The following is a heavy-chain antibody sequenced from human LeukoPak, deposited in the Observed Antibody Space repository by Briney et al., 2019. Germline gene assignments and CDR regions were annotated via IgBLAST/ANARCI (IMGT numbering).Heavy chain of an antibody. CDR1: GFTFSSYA. D-gene: IGHD3-22*01. Sequence: GGSLRLSCAASGFTFSSYAMSWVRQAPGKGLEWVSAISGSGGNTYYADSVKGRFTISRDNSKNTLYLQMNSPRAEDTAVYYCAKAPRDSSGYFLFCFDYWGQGTLVTVSS. J-gene: IGHJ4*02. CDR2: ISGSGGNT. CDR3: AKAPRDSSGYFLFCFDY. V-gene: IGHV3-23*01.